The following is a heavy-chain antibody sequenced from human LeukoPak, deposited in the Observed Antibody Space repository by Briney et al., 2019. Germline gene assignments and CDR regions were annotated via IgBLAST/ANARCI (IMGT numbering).Heavy chain of an antibody. CDR3: AKGRVVAGTKSLMYHWLDP. Sequence: GASVKVSCKASGYTFTGDYMHWVRQAPGQGLEWMGWINPNSGGTKYAQKFQGRVTMTRDTSINTVYVGLSRLSSDDTAVYYCAKGRVVAGTKSLMYHWLDPWGQGTLVTVSS. J-gene: IGHJ5*02. CDR1: GYTFTGDY. CDR2: INPNSGGT. D-gene: IGHD6-19*01. V-gene: IGHV1-2*02.